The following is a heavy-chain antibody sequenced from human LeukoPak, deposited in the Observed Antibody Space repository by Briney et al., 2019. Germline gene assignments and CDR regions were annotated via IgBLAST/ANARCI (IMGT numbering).Heavy chain of an antibody. CDR3: AGVYCSSTSCYLGPPAWFDP. CDR2: IYYSGST. J-gene: IGHJ5*02. V-gene: IGHV4-59*01. CDR1: GGSISSYY. D-gene: IGHD2-2*01. Sequence: SETLSLTCTVSGGSISSYYWSWIRQPPGKGLEWIGYIYYSGSTNYNPSLKSRVTISVDTSKNQFSLKLSSVTAADTAVYYCAGVYCSSTSCYLGPPAWFDPWGQGTLVTVSS.